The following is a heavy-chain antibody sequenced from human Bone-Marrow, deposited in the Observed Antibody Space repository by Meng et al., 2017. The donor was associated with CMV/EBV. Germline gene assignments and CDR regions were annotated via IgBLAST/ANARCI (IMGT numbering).Heavy chain of an antibody. D-gene: IGHD1-26*01. J-gene: IGHJ4*02. CDR3: ARVVGRFDY. CDR1: GFTFDDYA. Sequence: SLKISCAASGFTFDDYAMHWVRQAPGKGLEWVSGISWNSGSIGYADSVKGRFTISRDNSKNTMYLQMNSLRAEDTAVYYCARVVGRFDYWGQGTLVTVSS. V-gene: IGHV3-9*01. CDR2: ISWNSGSI.